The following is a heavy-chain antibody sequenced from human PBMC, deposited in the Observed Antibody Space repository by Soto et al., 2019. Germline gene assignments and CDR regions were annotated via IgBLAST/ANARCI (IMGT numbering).Heavy chain of an antibody. J-gene: IGHJ4*02. V-gene: IGHV3-33*01. CDR2: IWDDGRNK. Sequence: QVQLVESGGGVVQPGRSLRLSCAASGFTFSNHAMHWVRQAPGKGLEWVAVIWDDGRNKYYADSVKGRFTISRDNSKNTLDLQMNSLRAEDTAVYYCARAFGSGSYQDGADYWGQGTLVPVSS. CDR3: ARAFGSGSYQDGADY. CDR1: GFTFSNHA. D-gene: IGHD3-10*01.